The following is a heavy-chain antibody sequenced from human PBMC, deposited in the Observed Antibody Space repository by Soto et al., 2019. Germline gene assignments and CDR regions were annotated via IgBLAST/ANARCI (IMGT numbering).Heavy chain of an antibody. Sequence: GGSLRLSCAASGFTFSSYGMHWISQAPGKGLEWVAVIWYDGSNKYYADSVKGRFTISRDNSKNTLYLQMNSLRAEDTAVYYCARDIDSSIGLDYWGQGTLVTVSS. V-gene: IGHV3-33*01. D-gene: IGHD3-22*01. CDR2: IWYDGSNK. CDR3: ARDIDSSIGLDY. CDR1: GFTFSSYG. J-gene: IGHJ4*02.